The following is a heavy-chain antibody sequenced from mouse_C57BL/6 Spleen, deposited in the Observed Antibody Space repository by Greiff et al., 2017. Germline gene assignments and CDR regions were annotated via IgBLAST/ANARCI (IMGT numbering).Heavy chain of an antibody. CDR2: ISYSGST. CDR3: ARSYDYDPSYYYAMDY. Sequence: EVKLQESGPGLAKPSQTLSLTCSVTGYSITSDYWNWIRKFPGNKLEYMGYISYSGSTYYNPSLKSRISITRDTSKNQYYLQLNSVTTDDTATYYCARSYDYDPSYYYAMDYWGQGTSVTVSA. V-gene: IGHV3-8*01. D-gene: IGHD2-4*01. CDR1: GYSITSDY. J-gene: IGHJ4*01.